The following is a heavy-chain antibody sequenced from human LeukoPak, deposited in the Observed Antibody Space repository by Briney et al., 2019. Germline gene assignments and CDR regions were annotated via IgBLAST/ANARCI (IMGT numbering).Heavy chain of an antibody. CDR3: AREKPGYSYGFGFDY. CDR1: GYTFTSYG. J-gene: IGHJ4*02. D-gene: IGHD5-18*01. CDR2: ISAYNGNT. V-gene: IGHV1-18*01. Sequence: ASVKVSCKASGYTFTSYGISWVRQAPGQGLEWMGWISAYNGNTNYAQKLQGRVTMTTDTSTSTAYMELRSLRSDDTAVCYCAREKPGYSYGFGFDYWGQGTLVTVSS.